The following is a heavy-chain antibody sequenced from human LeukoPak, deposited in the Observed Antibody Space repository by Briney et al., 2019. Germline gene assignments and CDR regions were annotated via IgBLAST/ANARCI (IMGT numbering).Heavy chain of an antibody. Sequence: GGSLRLSCAASGLTFRTYAMSWVRQAPGKGLEWVSSISDSGGDKFYADSVKGRFTISRDNSKNTVYLQMNSLRAEDTAVYYCAKGGSYRSQPYFDYWGQGTLVTVSS. CDR3: AKGGSYRSQPYFDY. CDR1: GLTFRTYA. CDR2: ISDSGGDK. D-gene: IGHD3-16*02. V-gene: IGHV3-23*01. J-gene: IGHJ4*02.